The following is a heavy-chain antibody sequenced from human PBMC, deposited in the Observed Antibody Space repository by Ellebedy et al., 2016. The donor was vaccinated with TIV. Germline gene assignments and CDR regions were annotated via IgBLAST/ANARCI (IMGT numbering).Heavy chain of an antibody. J-gene: IGHJ4*02. Sequence: AASVKVSCKVSGYTLTELSMHWVRQAPRKGLEWMGGFDPEDGETIYAQKFQGRVTMTEDTSTDTAYMELRSLRSDDTAVYYCARLVYDYSFSDYWGQGTLVTVSS. CDR3: ARLVYDYSFSDY. D-gene: IGHD5/OR15-5a*01. V-gene: IGHV1-24*01. CDR1: GYTLTELS. CDR2: FDPEDGET.